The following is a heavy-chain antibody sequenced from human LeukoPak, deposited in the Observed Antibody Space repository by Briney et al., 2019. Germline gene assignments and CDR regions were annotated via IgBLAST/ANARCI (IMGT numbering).Heavy chain of an antibody. Sequence: PSETLSLTCTVSGGSISNYYWSWIRQPAGKGLEWIGHIHTSGTTNYNPSLKNRVAISVDTSKNQFSLKVTSMTAADTAVYYCARFLPDLWGRGTLVTVSS. CDR3: ARFLPDL. CDR1: GGSISNYY. J-gene: IGHJ2*01. V-gene: IGHV4-4*07. CDR2: IHTSGTT.